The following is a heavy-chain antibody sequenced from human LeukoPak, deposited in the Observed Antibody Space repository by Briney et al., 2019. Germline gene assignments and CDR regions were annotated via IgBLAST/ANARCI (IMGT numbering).Heavy chain of an antibody. CDR3: ARARNRIAVSVIREYYYMDV. CDR1: GFNFISSW. Sequence: GGSLRLSCAASGFNFISSWMNWVRQAPGKGLEWVANIKQDGSEKYYVDSVKGRFTISRDNAKNSLYLQMNSLRAEDTAVYYCARARNRIAVSVIREYYYMDVWGKGTTVTISS. J-gene: IGHJ6*03. CDR2: IKQDGSEK. D-gene: IGHD6-19*01. V-gene: IGHV3-7*01.